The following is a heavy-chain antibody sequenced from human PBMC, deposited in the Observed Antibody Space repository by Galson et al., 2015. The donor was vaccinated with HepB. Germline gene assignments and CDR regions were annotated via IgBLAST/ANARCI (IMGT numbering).Heavy chain of an antibody. V-gene: IGHV7-4-1*02. Sequence: SVKVSCKASGYTFTKSEMNWVRQAPGQGPEWMGWINTNTGDPTYAQGFKRRFVFSVDASVNTAYLQISSLKAEDTAVYYCARESVATMVRGVLDFWGQGTLVTGSS. CDR3: ARESVATMVRGVLDF. D-gene: IGHD3-10*01. J-gene: IGHJ4*02. CDR2: INTNTGDP. CDR1: GYTFTKSE.